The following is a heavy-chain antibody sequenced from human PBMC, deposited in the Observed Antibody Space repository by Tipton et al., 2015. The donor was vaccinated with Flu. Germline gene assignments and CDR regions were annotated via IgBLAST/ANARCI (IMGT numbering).Heavy chain of an antibody. Sequence: TLSLTCTVSGGSVSPYYWNWVRQSPGKGLEWIGYIYYRRTTGYNPSLKSRVTISVDTSKNQVSLRLTSVTAADTAVYYCARVLVHDYRDQCFGIDVLGQGKTVPLSS. CDR2: IYYRRTT. V-gene: IGHV4-59*02. D-gene: IGHD4-11*01. J-gene: IGHJ6*02. CDR1: GGSVSPYY. CDR3: ARVLVHDYRDQCFGIDV.